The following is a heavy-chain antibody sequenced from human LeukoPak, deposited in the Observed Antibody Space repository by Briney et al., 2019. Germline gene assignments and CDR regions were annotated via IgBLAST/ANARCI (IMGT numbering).Heavy chain of an antibody. Sequence: SETLSLTCTVSGGSISSYYWSWIRQPPGKGLEWIGYIYYNGSTNYNPSLKSRVIISVDTSKNQFSLKLSSVTAADTAVYYCARATGLYYDYVWGSYRSPYYFDYWGQGTLVTASS. CDR3: ARATGLYYDYVWGSYRSPYYFDY. CDR1: GGSISSYY. V-gene: IGHV4-59*12. J-gene: IGHJ4*02. D-gene: IGHD3-16*02. CDR2: IYYNGST.